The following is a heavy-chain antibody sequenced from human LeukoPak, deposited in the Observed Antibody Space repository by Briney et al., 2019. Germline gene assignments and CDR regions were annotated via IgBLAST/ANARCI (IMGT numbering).Heavy chain of an antibody. CDR1: GFTSNPSE. V-gene: IGHV3-48*03. CDR2: ISHTGSLI. J-gene: IGHJ1*01. D-gene: IGHD2-15*01. Sequence: PGGSLRLSCAASGFTSNPSELNWVRQAPGKGLEWISYISHTGSLIYYADSVKGRFTISRDNTKNLLYLQMNSLRVEDTDIYYYSFYCSEGTCYGYFHHWGQGALVSVPS. CDR3: SFYCSEGTCYGYFHH.